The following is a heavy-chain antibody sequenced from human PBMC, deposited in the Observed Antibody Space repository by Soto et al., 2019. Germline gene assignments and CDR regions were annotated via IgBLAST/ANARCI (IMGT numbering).Heavy chain of an antibody. CDR1: GFTFSSYW. J-gene: IGHJ4*02. CDR2: IKQDGSEK. CDR3: ARGRDYYDSSGYYSK. V-gene: IGHV3-7*05. D-gene: IGHD3-22*01. Sequence: GGSLRLSCAASGFTFSSYWMSWVRQAPGKGLEWVANIKQDGSEKYYVDSVKGRFTISGDNAKNSLYLKMNSLRAEDTSVYYCARGRDYYDSSGYYSKWGQGTLVTVSS.